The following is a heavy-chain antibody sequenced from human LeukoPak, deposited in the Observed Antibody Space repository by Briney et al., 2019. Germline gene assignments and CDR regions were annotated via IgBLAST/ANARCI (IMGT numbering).Heavy chain of an antibody. Sequence: ASVKVSCKASGYTFTSYAMHWVRQAPGQRLEWMGWINAGNGNTKYSQKFQGRVTITRDTSASTAYMELSSLRSEDTAVYYCARDSNYYGGKRYWGQGTLVTVSS. J-gene: IGHJ4*02. CDR2: INAGNGNT. CDR1: GYTFTSYA. V-gene: IGHV1-3*01. D-gene: IGHD4-23*01. CDR3: ARDSNYYGGKRY.